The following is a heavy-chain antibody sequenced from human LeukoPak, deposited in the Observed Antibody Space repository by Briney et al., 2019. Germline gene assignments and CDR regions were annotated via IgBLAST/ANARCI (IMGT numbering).Heavy chain of an antibody. J-gene: IGHJ5*02. CDR3: ARGRSHYDTRGYSWFDP. V-gene: IGHV1-46*01. CDR2: INPSGGST. D-gene: IGHD3-3*01. CDR1: GYTFTSYY. Sequence: ASVKVSCKASGYTFTSYYMHWVRQAPGQGLEWMGIINPSGGSTSYAQKFQGRVTMTRDTSTSTVYMELSSLRSEDTAVYYRARGRSHYDTRGYSWFDPWGQGTLVTVSS.